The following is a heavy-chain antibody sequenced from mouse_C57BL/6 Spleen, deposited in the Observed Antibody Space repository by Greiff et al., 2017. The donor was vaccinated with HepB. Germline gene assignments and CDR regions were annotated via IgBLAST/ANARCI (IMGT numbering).Heavy chain of an antibody. CDR2: IDPENGDT. Sequence: EVQLQQSGAELVRPGASVKLSCTASGFNIKDDYMHWVKQRPEQGLEWIGWIDPENGDTEYASKFQGKATITADTSSNTAYLQLSSLTSEDTAVYYCTRRRYGSSLDYWGQGTTLTVSS. CDR3: TRRRYGSSLDY. J-gene: IGHJ2*01. D-gene: IGHD1-1*01. CDR1: GFNIKDDY. V-gene: IGHV14-4*01.